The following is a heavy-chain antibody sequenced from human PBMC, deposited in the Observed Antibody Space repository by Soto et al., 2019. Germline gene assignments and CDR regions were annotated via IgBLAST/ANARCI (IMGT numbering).Heavy chain of an antibody. CDR3: ARGGQECSNSGCGYIYDGMDV. J-gene: IGHJ6*02. D-gene: IGHD1-26*01. CDR1: GYAFSHYG. CDR2: ISAYNGNR. V-gene: IGHV1-18*01. Sequence: ASVKVSCKASGYAFSHYGIGWVRQAPGQGLEWMGWISAYNGNRHFAEGLRGRITMTTNTTTSTADMELRSLSSDDTAVYYCARGGQECSNSGCGYIYDGMDVWGQGTTVTVSS.